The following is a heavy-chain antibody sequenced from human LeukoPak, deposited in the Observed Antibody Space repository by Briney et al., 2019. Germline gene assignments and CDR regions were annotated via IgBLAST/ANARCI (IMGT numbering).Heavy chain of an antibody. J-gene: IGHJ4*02. Sequence: GGSLRLSCAASGFTFSSYSMNWVRQAPGKGLEWVSSISSSSSYIYYADSVKGRFTISRDNAKNSLYLQMNSLRAEDTAVYYCARPAGWLPRYYFEYWGQGTLVTVSS. CDR2: ISSSSSYI. CDR3: ARPAGWLPRYYFEY. V-gene: IGHV3-21*01. D-gene: IGHD5-24*01. CDR1: GFTFSSYS.